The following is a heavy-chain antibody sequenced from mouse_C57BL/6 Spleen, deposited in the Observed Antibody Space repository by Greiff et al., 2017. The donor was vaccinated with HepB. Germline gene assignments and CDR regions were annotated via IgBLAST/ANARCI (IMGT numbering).Heavy chain of an antibody. CDR1: GFTFSDYG. CDR2: ISSGSSTI. J-gene: IGHJ4*01. CDR3: ARRLVSMDY. D-gene: IGHD2-12*01. Sequence: VQLKESGGGLVKPGGSLKLSCAASGFTFSDYGMHWVRQAPEKGLEWVAYISSGSSTIYYADTVKGRFTISRDNAKNTLFLQMTSLRSEDTAMYYCARRLVSMDYWGQGTSVTVSS. V-gene: IGHV5-17*01.